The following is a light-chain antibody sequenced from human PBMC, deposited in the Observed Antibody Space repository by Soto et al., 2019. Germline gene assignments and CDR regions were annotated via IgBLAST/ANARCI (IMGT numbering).Light chain of an antibody. Sequence: QSVLTQPASVSGSPGQSITISCTGTSSDVGAYNLVSWYQQFSGKAPKLLIYEVSRWPSGISDRFSGSKSGNTASLTISGLEVEDEAYYYCYSLAGSTGGYVFGTGTKLTAL. CDR3: YSLAGSTGGYV. V-gene: IGLV2-23*02. CDR1: SSDVGAYNL. CDR2: EVS. J-gene: IGLJ1*01.